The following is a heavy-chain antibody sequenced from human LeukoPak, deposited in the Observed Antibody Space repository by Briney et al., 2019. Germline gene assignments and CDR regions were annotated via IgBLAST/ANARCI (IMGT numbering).Heavy chain of an antibody. J-gene: IGHJ5*02. Sequence: GESLKISCKGSGYSFTNSWIGWVRQMPGEGLEWMGIVYPADSDTTYSPSFQGQVTISADKSINTAYLQWSSLKASDTAIYYCARLERGSSTKYNWFDPRGQGTLVTVSS. CDR3: ARLERGSSTKYNWFDP. D-gene: IGHD1-1*01. CDR2: VYPADSDT. CDR1: GYSFTNSW. V-gene: IGHV5-51*01.